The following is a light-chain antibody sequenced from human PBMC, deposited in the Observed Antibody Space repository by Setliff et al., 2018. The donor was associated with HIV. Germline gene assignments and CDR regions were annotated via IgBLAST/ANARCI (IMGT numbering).Light chain of an antibody. CDR1: SSDVGGYNY. J-gene: IGLJ3*02. CDR3: SSFAGSNNLV. Sequence: QSVLTQPPSASGSPGQSVTISCTGTSSDVGGYNYVSWYQQHPGNAPKLMTYEVSERPSGVPDRFSGSKSGNTASLTVSGLQAEDEADYYCSSFAGSNNLVFGGGTKVTVL. V-gene: IGLV2-8*01. CDR2: EVS.